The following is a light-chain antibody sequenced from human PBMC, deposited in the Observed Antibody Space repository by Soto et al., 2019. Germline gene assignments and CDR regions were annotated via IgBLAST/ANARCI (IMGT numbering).Light chain of an antibody. Sequence: IVLTQSPGTLSLSPGERATLSCMASQSVSRTYLAWYQQKPGQAPRLLIYGASSRATGTPDRFSGSGSGTEFTLTISRLAPEDFAVYYCQQYGSSPHTFGGGTKVEIK. J-gene: IGKJ4*01. V-gene: IGKV3-20*01. CDR3: QQYGSSPHT. CDR2: GAS. CDR1: QSVSRTY.